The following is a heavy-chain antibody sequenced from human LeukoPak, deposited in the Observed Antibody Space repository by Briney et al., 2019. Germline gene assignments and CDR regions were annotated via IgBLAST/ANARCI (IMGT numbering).Heavy chain of an antibody. CDR3: ARDRGYYYDSSGSYVF. CDR2: ISSSSSTI. V-gene: IGHV3-48*01. D-gene: IGHD3-22*01. CDR1: GFTFSSYS. J-gene: IGHJ4*02. Sequence: GGSLRLSCAASGFTFSSYSMNRVRQAPGKGLEWVSYISSSSSTIYYADSVKGRFTISRDNAKNSLYLQMNSLRAEDTAVYYCARDRGYYYDSSGSYVFWGQGTLVIVSS.